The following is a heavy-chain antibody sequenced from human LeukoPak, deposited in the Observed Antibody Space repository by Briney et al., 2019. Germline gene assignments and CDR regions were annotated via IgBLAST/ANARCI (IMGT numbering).Heavy chain of an antibody. J-gene: IGHJ3*02. V-gene: IGHV3-21*01. D-gene: IGHD5-12*01. CDR1: GFTFSSFS. Sequence: PGGSLTLSCAATGFTFSSFSMNWVRQAPGKGLEWVSSISSSSSYIYYADPVKGRFTISRDNAKNSLYLQMNSLRAEDTAVYYCATVDRTAFDIWGQGTMVTVSS. CDR2: ISSSSSYI. CDR3: ATVDRTAFDI.